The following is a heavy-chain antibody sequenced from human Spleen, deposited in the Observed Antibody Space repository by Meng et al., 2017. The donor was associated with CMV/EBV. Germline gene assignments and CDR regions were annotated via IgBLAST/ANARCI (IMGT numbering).Heavy chain of an antibody. CDR1: GFTFSDYY. CDR2: ISSSGSTI. V-gene: IGHV3-11*04. D-gene: IGHD2-2*01. Sequence: GESLKISCAASGFTFSDYYMSWIRQAPGKGLEWVSYISSSGSTIYYADSVKGRFTISRDNAKNSLYLQMNSLRAEDTAVYYCARWSGCSSTSCPGWGQGTLVTVSS. J-gene: IGHJ4*02. CDR3: ARWSGCSSTSCPG.